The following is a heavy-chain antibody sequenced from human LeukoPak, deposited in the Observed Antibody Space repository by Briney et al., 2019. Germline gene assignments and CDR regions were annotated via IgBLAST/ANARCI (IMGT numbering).Heavy chain of an antibody. D-gene: IGHD2-21*01. CDR3: ARIKIVEEVVNPWSWGPKKKTLLTPSAY. Sequence: GASVKVSCKASGYTFTGYYMHWVRQAPGQGLEWMGWINANTGNTDYAQNFQGRITMTTNPSTSTAYLALRSLTSDDTAVYYCARIKIVEEVVNPWSWGPKKKTLLTPSAYWGQGTLVTVSS. CDR1: GYTFTGYY. J-gene: IGHJ4*02. V-gene: IGHV1-18*04. CDR2: INANTGNT.